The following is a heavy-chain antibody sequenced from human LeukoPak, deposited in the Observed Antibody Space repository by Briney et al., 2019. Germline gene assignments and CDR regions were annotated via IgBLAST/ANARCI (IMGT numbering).Heavy chain of an antibody. CDR3: ARGPGRSGSDY. D-gene: IGHD6-19*01. CDR2: ISGSGSDI. Sequence: PGGSLRLSCAASGFSFSNHYMTWVRQAPGKGLEWLSYISGSGSDIDYAGSVKGRFTISRDNAKNSLYLQMSSLRAEDTAVYYCARGPGRSGSDYWGQGTLVTVSS. CDR1: GFSFSNHY. V-gene: IGHV3-11*01. J-gene: IGHJ4*02.